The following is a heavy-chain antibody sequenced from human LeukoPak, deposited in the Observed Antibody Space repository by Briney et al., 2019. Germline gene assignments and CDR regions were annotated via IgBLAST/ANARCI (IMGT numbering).Heavy chain of an antibody. CDR2: ISGSGGST. Sequence: GGSLRLSCAASGFTFSSYAMSWVRQAPGKGLEWVSAISGSGGSTYYADSVKGRFTISRDNSKNTLYLQMNSLRAGDTAVYYCAREGYRDYYYGRDVWGQGTTVTVSS. CDR1: GFTFSSYA. CDR3: AREGYRDYYYGRDV. V-gene: IGHV3-23*01. D-gene: IGHD1-1*01. J-gene: IGHJ6*02.